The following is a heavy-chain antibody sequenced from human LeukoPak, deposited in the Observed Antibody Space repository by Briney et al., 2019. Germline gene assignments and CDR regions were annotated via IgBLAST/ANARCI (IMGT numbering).Heavy chain of an antibody. CDR1: GGSFSGCY. Sequence: PSETLSLTCAVYGGSFSGCYWSWIRQPPGKGLEWIGSIYHSGSTYYNPSLKSRVTISVDTSKNQFSLKLSSVTAADTAVYYCARDGVVAINWFDPWGQGTLVTVSS. V-gene: IGHV4-34*01. D-gene: IGHD3-22*01. CDR2: IYHSGST. J-gene: IGHJ5*02. CDR3: ARDGVVAINWFDP.